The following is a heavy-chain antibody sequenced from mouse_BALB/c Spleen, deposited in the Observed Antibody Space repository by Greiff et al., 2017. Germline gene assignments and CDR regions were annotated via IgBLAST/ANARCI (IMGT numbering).Heavy chain of an antibody. CDR1: GYAFTSYC. CDR2: IYPGNGDT. Sequence: VQLQQSGAELVRPGSSVKISCKASGYAFTSYCMHWVKQRPGQGLEWIGKIYPGNGDTNYNGKFKGKATLTADKSSSTAYMQLSSLTSEDSAVYYCGRWEVEWALDDWGQGTPVTVSA. V-gene: IGHV1-80*01. J-gene: IGHJ4*01. CDR3: GRWEVEWALDD. D-gene: IGHD1-1*01.